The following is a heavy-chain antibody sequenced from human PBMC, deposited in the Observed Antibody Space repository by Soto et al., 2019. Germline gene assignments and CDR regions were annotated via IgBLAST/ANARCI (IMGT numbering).Heavy chain of an antibody. CDR2: ISSSGFSI. CDR3: ARNESSNFYGMDV. V-gene: IGHV3-21*01. J-gene: IGHJ6*02. Sequence: PGGSLRLSCAASGFTFSSYNMNWVRQAPGKGLEWVSSISSSGFSINYADPVKGRFSISRDNAQNSLHLQMNNLRAEDTAVYYCARNESSNFYGMDVWGQGTTVTVSS. D-gene: IGHD6-6*01. CDR1: GFTFSSYN.